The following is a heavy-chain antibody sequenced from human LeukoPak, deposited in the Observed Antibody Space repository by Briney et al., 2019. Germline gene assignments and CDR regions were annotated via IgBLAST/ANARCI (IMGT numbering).Heavy chain of an antibody. J-gene: IGHJ5*02. CDR1: GGSVSSYY. V-gene: IGHV4-59*02. CDR3: ARFKRWFDP. Sequence: SETLSLTCTVSGGSVSSYYWSWIRQPPGKGLEWIGYIYYSGSTNYNPSLKSRVTISVDTSKNQFSLKLSSVTAADTAVYYCARFKRWFDPWGQGTLVTVSS. CDR2: IYYSGST.